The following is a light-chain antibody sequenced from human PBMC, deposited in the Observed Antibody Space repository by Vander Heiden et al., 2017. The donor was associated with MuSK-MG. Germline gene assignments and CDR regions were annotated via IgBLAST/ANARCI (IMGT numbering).Light chain of an antibody. V-gene: IGLV2-14*01. CDR1: SSDVGGYNY. J-gene: IGLJ1*01. CDR3: SSYTSSSTLSYV. Sequence: QSALTQPASVSGSPGQSITISCTGTSSDVGGYNYVSWYQQHPGKAPKLMIYDVSNRPSGVSNRFSGSKSGKTASLTISGLQAEDEADYYCSSYTSSSTLSYVFGTGTKVTVL. CDR2: DVS.